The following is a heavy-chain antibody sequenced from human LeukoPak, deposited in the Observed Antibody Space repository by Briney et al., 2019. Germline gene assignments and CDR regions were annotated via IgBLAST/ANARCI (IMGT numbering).Heavy chain of an antibody. J-gene: IGHJ4*02. Sequence: GALRLSCAASGFTFDDYGMSWVRQAPGKGMAWVSGNNWKGGSTGYADSVKGRSTISRDNAKNSLYLQMNSLRAEDTALYYCARDLVVAGTGFGYGGQGTLVTVPS. CDR3: ARDLVVAGTGFGY. CDR2: NNWKGGST. D-gene: IGHD2-15*01. V-gene: IGHV3-20*04. CDR1: GFTFDDYG.